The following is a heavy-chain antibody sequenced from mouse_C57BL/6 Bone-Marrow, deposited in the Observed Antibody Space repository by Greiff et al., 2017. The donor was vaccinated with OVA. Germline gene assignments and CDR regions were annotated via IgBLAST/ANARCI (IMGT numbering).Heavy chain of an antibody. J-gene: IGHJ1*03. CDR1: GFNIKDDY. CDR2: IDPENGDT. CDR3: TSSTVVYSYFDV. D-gene: IGHD1-1*01. V-gene: IGHV14-4*01. Sequence: EVQLQQSGAELVRPGASVKLSCTASGFNIKDDYMHWVKQRPEQGLEWIGWIDPENGDTEYASKFQGKATITAATASNTTYLQLSSLTSANTDDYYCTSSTVVYSYFDVWGTGTTVTVSS.